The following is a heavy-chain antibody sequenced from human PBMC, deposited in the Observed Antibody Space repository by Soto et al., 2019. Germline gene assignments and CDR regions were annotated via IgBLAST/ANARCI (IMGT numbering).Heavy chain of an antibody. J-gene: IGHJ4*02. Sequence: QVQLVESGGGVVQPGRSLRLSCAASGFTFSSYGMHWFRQAPGKGLEGVAVISYDGSNKYYADSVKGRFTISRDNSKNTLYLQMNSLRAEDTAVYYCAKDEYYDSSGYLFDYWGQGTLVTVSS. CDR2: ISYDGSNK. CDR1: GFTFSSYG. V-gene: IGHV3-30*18. CDR3: AKDEYYDSSGYLFDY. D-gene: IGHD3-22*01.